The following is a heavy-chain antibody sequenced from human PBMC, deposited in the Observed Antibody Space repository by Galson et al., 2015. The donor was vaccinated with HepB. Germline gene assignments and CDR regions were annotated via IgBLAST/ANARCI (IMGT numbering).Heavy chain of an antibody. V-gene: IGHV1-24*01. Sequence: SVKVSCKVSGYTLTELSMHLVRQAPGKGLEWMGGFDPEDGETIYAQKFQGRVTMTEDTSTDTAYMELSSLRSEDTAVYYCATGLTGNWYFDLWGRGTLVTVSS. J-gene: IGHJ2*01. CDR1: GYTLTELS. CDR3: ATGLTGNWYFDL. D-gene: IGHD7-27*01. CDR2: FDPEDGET.